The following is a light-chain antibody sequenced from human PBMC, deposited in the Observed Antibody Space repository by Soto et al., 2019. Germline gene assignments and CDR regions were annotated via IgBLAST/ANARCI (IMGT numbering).Light chain of an antibody. CDR3: SSYAGAVV. CDR2: EGG. V-gene: IGLV2-23*01. J-gene: IGLJ2*01. Sequence: QSALTQPASVSASPGQSITISCTGTSSDVGSHNLVSWYQHHPGKAPKLIIYEGGNRPSGVSNRFSASKSGNTASLTISGLQAEDEADYYCSSYAGAVVFGGGTKLTVL. CDR1: SSDVGSHNL.